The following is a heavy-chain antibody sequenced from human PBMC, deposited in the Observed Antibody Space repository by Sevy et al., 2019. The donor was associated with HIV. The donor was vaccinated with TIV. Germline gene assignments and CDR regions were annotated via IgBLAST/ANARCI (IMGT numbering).Heavy chain of an antibody. CDR3: ARDPGVKYCSSTSCYMVRIAAAGDYYYYGMDV. CDR2: INHSGST. CDR1: GGSFSGYY. Sequence: SETLSLTCAVYGGSFSGYYWSWIRQPPGKGLEWIGEINHSGSTNYNPSLKSRVTISVDTSKNQFSLKLSSVTAADTAVYSCARDPGVKYCSSTSCYMVRIAAAGDYYYYGMDVWGQGTTVTVSS. V-gene: IGHV4-34*01. D-gene: IGHD2-2*02. J-gene: IGHJ6*02.